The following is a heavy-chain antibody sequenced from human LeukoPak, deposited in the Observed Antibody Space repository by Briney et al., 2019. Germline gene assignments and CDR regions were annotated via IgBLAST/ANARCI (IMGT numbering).Heavy chain of an antibody. V-gene: IGHV1-2*02. CDR3: ARGEIDYGGY. Sequence: ASVKVSCKASGYTFTGYYIHWVRQAPGQGLQWMGWINPNSGGTNYAQKFQGRVTMTRDTSISTAYMELGRLRSDDTAVYYCARGEIDYGGYWGQGTLVTVSP. CDR1: GYTFTGYY. J-gene: IGHJ4*02. CDR2: INPNSGGT. D-gene: IGHD4/OR15-4a*01.